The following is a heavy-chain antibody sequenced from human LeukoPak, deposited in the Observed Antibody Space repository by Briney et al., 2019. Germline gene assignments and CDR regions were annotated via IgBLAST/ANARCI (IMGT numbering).Heavy chain of an antibody. V-gene: IGHV1-8*01. CDR1: GYTFTSYD. Sequence: ASVKVSCKASGYTFTSYDINWVRQATGQGLEWMGWMNPNSGNTGYAQKFQGRVTMTRNSSITTAYMELRSLRSDDTAVYYCARVGTYYYDSSGYYYGRVVDYWGQGTLVTVSS. D-gene: IGHD3-22*01. J-gene: IGHJ4*02. CDR3: ARVGTYYYDSSGYYYGRVVDY. CDR2: MNPNSGNT.